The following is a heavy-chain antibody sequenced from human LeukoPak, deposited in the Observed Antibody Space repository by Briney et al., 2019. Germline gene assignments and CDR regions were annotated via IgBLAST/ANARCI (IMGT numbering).Heavy chain of an antibody. CDR3: AKDYRFLDGYMDV. CDR1: GFTFSTYV. J-gene: IGHJ6*03. V-gene: IGHV3-30*02. CDR2: IRYDESDK. D-gene: IGHD3-3*01. Sequence: GGSLRLSCAASGFTFSTYVMHWVRQAPGKGLEWVAFIRYDESDKYYGDSVTGRFTISRDNSKNTLYLQMNSLRDEDTAVYYCAKDYRFLDGYMDVWGKGTTVTVSS.